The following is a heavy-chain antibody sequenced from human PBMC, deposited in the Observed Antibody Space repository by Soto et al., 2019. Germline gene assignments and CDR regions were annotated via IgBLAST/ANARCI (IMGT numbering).Heavy chain of an antibody. V-gene: IGHV3-23*01. CDR2: ISGSGGST. Sequence: EVQLLESGGGLVQPGGSLRLSCAASGFTFSSYAMSWVRQAPGKGLEWVSAISGSGGSTYYADSVKGRFTISRDNSKNTLYLQMNSMRAEDTAVYYCAERGGGWYAKYSQHWGQGTLVTVSS. CDR1: GFTFSSYA. CDR3: AERGGGWYAKYSQH. D-gene: IGHD6-19*01. J-gene: IGHJ1*01.